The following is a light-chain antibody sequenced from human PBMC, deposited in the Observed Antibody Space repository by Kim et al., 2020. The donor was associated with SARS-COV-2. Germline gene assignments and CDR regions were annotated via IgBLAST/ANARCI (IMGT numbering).Light chain of an antibody. CDR2: EVN. Sequence: QSALTQPPSASGSPGQSVTICCTGTSSDVGGYNYVSWYQQHPGKAPKLMIYEVNKRPSGVPDRFSGSKSGSTASLTVSGLQAEDEADYYCFSYAGSTYVFGTGTKVTVL. V-gene: IGLV2-8*01. J-gene: IGLJ1*01. CDR1: SSDVGGYNY. CDR3: FSYAGSTYV.